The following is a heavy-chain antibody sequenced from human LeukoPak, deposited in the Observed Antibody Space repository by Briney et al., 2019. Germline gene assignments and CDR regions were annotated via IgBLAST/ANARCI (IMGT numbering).Heavy chain of an antibody. V-gene: IGHV3-48*02. Sequence: PGGSLRLSCAASGFTFSSYDMNCVRQAPGKGLEWVSYINTISSTKYYADSVKGRFTISRDNAKNSLTLQMNSLRDEDTAVYYCARGKIGYYYGDYDGYWGQGTLVTVSS. D-gene: IGHD4-17*01. J-gene: IGHJ4*02. CDR3: ARGKIGYYYGDYDGY. CDR1: GFTFSSYD. CDR2: INTISSTK.